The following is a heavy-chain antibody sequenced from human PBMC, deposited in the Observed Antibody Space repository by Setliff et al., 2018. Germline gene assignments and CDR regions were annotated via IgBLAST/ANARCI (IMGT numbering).Heavy chain of an antibody. CDR1: GFTFSSLW. CDR3: GRWMGQRSEFDH. Sequence: PGGSLRLSCSASGFTFSSLWMAWVRQAPGKGLEWVANINQGGSDQFYADSVKGRFTISRDNGKNSVYLQMNSLRAEDTAVYYCGRWMGQRSEFDHWGQGTLVTVSS. J-gene: IGHJ4*02. D-gene: IGHD2-2*03. CDR2: INQGGSDQ. V-gene: IGHV3-7*01.